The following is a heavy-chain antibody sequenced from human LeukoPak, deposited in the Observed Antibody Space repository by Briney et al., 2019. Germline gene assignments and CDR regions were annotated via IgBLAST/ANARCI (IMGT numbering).Heavy chain of an antibody. CDR2: LSGSGDKT. J-gene: IGHJ4*02. Sequence: HTGGSLRLSCAASGFIFRTYAMSWVRQAPGKGLEWVSALSGSGDKTFYADSVKGRFTISRDNSGNTLYLQMNSLRAEDTAVYYCAKDLNYGFDYWGQGTLVTVSS. D-gene: IGHD4-11*01. CDR3: AKDLNYGFDY. CDR1: GFIFRTYA. V-gene: IGHV3-23*01.